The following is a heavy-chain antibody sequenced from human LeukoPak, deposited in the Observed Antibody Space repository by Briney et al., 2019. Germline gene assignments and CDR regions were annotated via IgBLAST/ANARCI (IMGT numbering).Heavy chain of an antibody. D-gene: IGHD6-25*01. J-gene: IGHJ4*02. CDR3: ARDPPLTGATYY. V-gene: IGHV3-21*01. CDR2: ISSSSSYI. CDR1: GFTFSSYS. Sequence: GGSLRLSCAASGFTFSSYSMTWVRQAPGKGLEWVSSISSSSSYIYYADSVKGRFTISRDNAKNSLYLQMNSLRAEDTAVNYCARDPPLTGATYYWGQGTLVTVSS.